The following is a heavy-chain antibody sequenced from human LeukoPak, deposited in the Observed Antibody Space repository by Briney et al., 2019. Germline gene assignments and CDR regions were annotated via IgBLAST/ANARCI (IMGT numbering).Heavy chain of an antibody. J-gene: IGHJ4*02. D-gene: IGHD3-22*01. CDR3: AKSEYHDSSGYSW. CDR2: ISWNSGSI. V-gene: IGHV3-9*01. CDR1: GFTFDDYA. Sequence: GGSLRLSCAASGFTFDDYAMHWVRQAPGKGLEWVSGISWNSGSIGYADSVKGRFTISRDNAKNSLYLQMNSLRAEDTALYYCAKSEYHDSSGYSWWGQGTLVTVSS.